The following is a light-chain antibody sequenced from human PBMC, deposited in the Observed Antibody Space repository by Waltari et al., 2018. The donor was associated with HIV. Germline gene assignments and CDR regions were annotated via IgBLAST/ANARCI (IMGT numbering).Light chain of an antibody. CDR3: AAWDDSLNGEVV. CDR1: NSNIGSNT. J-gene: IGLJ2*01. V-gene: IGLV1-44*01. Sequence: QSVLTQPPSASGTPGQRVTISCSGRNSNIGSNTVNWYQQLPGTAPKLLIYGYTQRPPGGPDRFSVSKSCTSASLAISGLQAEDEADYYCAAWDDSLNGEVVFGGGTKLTVL. CDR2: GYT.